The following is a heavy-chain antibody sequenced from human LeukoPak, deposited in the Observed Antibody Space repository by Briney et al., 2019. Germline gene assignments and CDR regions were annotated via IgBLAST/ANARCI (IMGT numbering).Heavy chain of an antibody. CDR1: GFTFSNYW. CDR3: ARGWYYFDY. V-gene: IGHV3-7*03. CDR2: IKEDGGLE. D-gene: IGHD6-13*01. J-gene: IGHJ4*02. Sequence: PGGSLRLSCAASGFTFSNYWMTWVRQAPGKGLEWVANIKEDGGLENYVDSVKGRFTISRDNAKNSLYLQMNSLRAEDTAVYYCARGWYYFDYWGQGTLVTVSS.